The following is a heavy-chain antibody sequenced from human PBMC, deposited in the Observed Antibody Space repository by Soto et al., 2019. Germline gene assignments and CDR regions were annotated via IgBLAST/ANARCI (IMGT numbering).Heavy chain of an antibody. CDR2: ISAYNGNT. V-gene: IGHV1-18*01. D-gene: IGHD3-3*01. CDR3: ARMEVLRFLEWLPKPQDFDY. Sequence: GASVKVSCKASGYTFTSYGISWARQAPGQGLEWMGWISAYNGNTNYAQKLQGRVTMTTDTPTSTAYMELRSLRSDDTAVYYCARMEVLRFLEWLPKPQDFDYWGQGTLVTVSS. CDR1: GYTFTSYG. J-gene: IGHJ4*02.